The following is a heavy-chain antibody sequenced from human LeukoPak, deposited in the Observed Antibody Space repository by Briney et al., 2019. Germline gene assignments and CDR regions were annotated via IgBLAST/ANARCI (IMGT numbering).Heavy chain of an antibody. D-gene: IGHD3-10*01. J-gene: IGHJ5*02. CDR1: GGSISSSSYY. CDR2: IYYSGST. CDR3: ARELHHGSGSSGLDP. V-gene: IGHV4-39*07. Sequence: PSETLSLTCTVSGGSISSSSYYWGWIRQPPGKGLEWIGSIYYSGSTYYNPSLKSRVTISVDTSKNQFSLKLSSVTAADTAVYYCARELHHGSGSSGLDPWGQGTLVTVSS.